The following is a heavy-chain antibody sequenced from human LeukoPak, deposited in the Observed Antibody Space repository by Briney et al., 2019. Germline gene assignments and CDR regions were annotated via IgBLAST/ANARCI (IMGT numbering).Heavy chain of an antibody. CDR2: IKSKTDGGTT. CDR1: GFTFSNAW. V-gene: IGHV3-15*01. D-gene: IGHD6-13*01. J-gene: IGHJ4*02. CDR3: TTEVAIAAAGTSFDY. Sequence: GGSLRLSCAASGFTFSNAWMSWVRQAPGKGLEWVGRIKSKTDGGTTDYAAPVKGRFTISRDDSKNTLYLQMNSLKTEDTAVYYCTTEVAIAAAGTSFDYWGQGTLVTVSS.